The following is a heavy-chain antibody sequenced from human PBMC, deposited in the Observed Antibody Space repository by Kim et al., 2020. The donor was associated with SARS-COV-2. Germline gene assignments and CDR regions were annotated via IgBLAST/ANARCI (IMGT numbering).Heavy chain of an antibody. J-gene: IGHJ5*02. Sequence: PSLKRRVTISVDTSKNQFSLKLSSVTAADTAVYYCARARWLVGVVGGFDPWGQGTMVTVSS. CDR3: ARARWLVGVVGGFDP. D-gene: IGHD3-22*01. V-gene: IGHV4-31*02.